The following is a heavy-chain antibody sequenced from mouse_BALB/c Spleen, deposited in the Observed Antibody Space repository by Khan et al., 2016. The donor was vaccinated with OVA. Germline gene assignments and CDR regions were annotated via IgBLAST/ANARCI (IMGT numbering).Heavy chain of an antibody. CDR1: GFSLTNYG. D-gene: IGHD1-1*01. V-gene: IGHV2-4*02. CDR3: ARKRGVHYNMDY. J-gene: IGHJ4*01. CDR2: IWSGGNT. Sequence: VQLQESGPGLVQPSQSLSITCTVSGFSLTNYGVHWVRQPPGKGQEWLGLIWSGGNTDYNPAFISRLSISKDNTKSQVFFKMNSLQADDTAIYFWARKRGVHYNMDYWGQGTSVTVSS.